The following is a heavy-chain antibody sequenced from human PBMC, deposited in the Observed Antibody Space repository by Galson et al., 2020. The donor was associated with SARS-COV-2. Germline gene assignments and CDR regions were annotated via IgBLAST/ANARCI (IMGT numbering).Heavy chain of an antibody. J-gene: IGHJ4*02. V-gene: IGHV3-30*18. CDR2: ISYDGSNK. CDR3: AKDPAGSYRIENL. CDR1: GFTFSSYG. D-gene: IGHD6-6*01. Sequence: GFTFSSYGMHWVRQAPGKGLEWVAVISYDGSNKYYADSVKGRFTISRDNSKNTLYLQMNSLRAEDTAVYYCAKDPAGSYRIENLWGQGTLVTVSS.